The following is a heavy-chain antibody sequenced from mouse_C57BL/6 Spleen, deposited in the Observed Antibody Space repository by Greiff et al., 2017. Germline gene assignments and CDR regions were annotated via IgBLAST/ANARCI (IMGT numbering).Heavy chain of an antibody. CDR1: GYTFTSYW. V-gene: IGHV1-64*01. J-gene: IGHJ4*01. CDR3: ASPYDYAPYAMDY. Sequence: QVQLQQPGAELVKPGASVKLSCKASGYTFTSYWMHWVKQRPGQGLEWIGMIHPNSGSTNYNEKFKSKATLTVDKSSSTAYMQLSSLTSEDSAVYYCASPYDYAPYAMDYWGQGTSVTVSS. CDR2: IHPNSGST. D-gene: IGHD2-4*01.